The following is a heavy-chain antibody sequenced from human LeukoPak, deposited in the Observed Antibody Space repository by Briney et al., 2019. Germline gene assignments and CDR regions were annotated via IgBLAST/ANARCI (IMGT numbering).Heavy chain of an antibody. J-gene: IGHJ4*02. V-gene: IGHV3-23*01. CDR1: GFIFSNYA. CDR2: IGGDAVGK. Sequence: GGSLRLSCVASGFIFSNYAMTWVRQAPGKGLEWVSAIGGDAVGKDYADSVKGQFTISRDNSKNTLYLQMNSLRAEDTAVYYCARNYDFWSGFPNFDYWGQGTLVTVSS. D-gene: IGHD3-3*01. CDR3: ARNYDFWSGFPNFDY.